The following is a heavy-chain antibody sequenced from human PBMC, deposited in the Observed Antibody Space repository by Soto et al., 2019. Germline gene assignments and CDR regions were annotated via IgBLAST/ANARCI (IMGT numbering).Heavy chain of an antibody. Sequence: QVQLVQSGGEVKKPGASVTVSCKASGYTFTAYGVSWIRQVPGQGHEWLGWMNTYNGKTDYAQKFQGRVTMTTVPSASTAYLDLRSLNSDDTAVYYCARDRLTIAGTKCFECWGQGTLVTVSS. D-gene: IGHD4-4*01. CDR3: ARDRLTIAGTKCFEC. CDR2: MNTYNGKT. CDR1: GYTFTAYG. J-gene: IGHJ4*02. V-gene: IGHV1-18*01.